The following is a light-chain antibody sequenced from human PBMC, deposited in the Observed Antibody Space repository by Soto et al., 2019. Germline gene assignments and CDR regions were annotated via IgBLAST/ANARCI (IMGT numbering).Light chain of an antibody. CDR2: GAS. Sequence: EIVLTQSPGTLSLSPGERATLSCKASQGVGSNYLAWYQQKPGQAPRPLIYGASSRATGIPDRFSGSGSGADFTLTICRLEPEDCAVYYCQQYGSSPWTFGQGTTVEIK. V-gene: IGKV3-20*01. CDR1: QGVGSNY. CDR3: QQYGSSPWT. J-gene: IGKJ1*01.